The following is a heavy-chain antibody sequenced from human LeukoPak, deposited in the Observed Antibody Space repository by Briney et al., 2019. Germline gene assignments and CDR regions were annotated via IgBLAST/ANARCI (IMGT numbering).Heavy chain of an antibody. V-gene: IGHV3-21*01. CDR2: ISSSSSYI. J-gene: IGHJ3*02. Sequence: GGSLRLSCAASGFTFSSYSMNWVRQAPGKGLEWVSSISSSSSYIYYADSVKGRFTIPRDNAKNSLYLQMNSLRAEDTAVYYCARATTLGPAAMIEGAFDIWGQGTMVTVSS. CDR1: GFTFSSYS. D-gene: IGHD2-2*01. CDR3: ARATTLGPAAMIEGAFDI.